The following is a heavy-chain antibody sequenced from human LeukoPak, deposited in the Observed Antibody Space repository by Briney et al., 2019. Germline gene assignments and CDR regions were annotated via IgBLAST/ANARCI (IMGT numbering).Heavy chain of an antibody. Sequence: ASVTVSCTASDYTFTSYGFSWVRQAPGQGLEWMGWISTYNGNTNYAQKFQGRVTMTTDTSTSTAYMGLRSLRSDDTAVYYCARDRGADSTGMDVWGQGTTVTVSS. CDR3: ARDRGADSTGMDV. J-gene: IGHJ6*02. CDR1: DYTFTSYG. D-gene: IGHD2/OR15-2a*01. V-gene: IGHV1-18*01. CDR2: ISTYNGNT.